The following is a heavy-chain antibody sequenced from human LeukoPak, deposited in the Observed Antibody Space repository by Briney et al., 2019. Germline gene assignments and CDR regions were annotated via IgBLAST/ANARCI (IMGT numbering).Heavy chain of an antibody. CDR3: ARPRAIVGTIDY. J-gene: IGHJ4*02. D-gene: IGHD1-26*01. Sequence: ASVKVSCKASGYTFTSYDINWVRQAPGQGLEWMGWINPNSGGTNYAQKFQGRVTMTRDTSISTAYMELSRLRSDDTAVYYCARPRAIVGTIDYWGQGTLVTVSS. CDR2: INPNSGGT. V-gene: IGHV1-2*02. CDR1: GYTFTSYD.